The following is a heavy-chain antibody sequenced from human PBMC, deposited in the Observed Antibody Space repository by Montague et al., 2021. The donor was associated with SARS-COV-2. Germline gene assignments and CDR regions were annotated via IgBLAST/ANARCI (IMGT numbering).Heavy chain of an antibody. J-gene: IGHJ4*02. CDR2: IDPSNSYT. CDR3: ARRSYSSSWYDY. V-gene: IGHV5-10-1*01. D-gene: IGHD6-13*01. Sequence: QSGAEVKKPGESLRISCKGSGYSFTSYWISWVRQMPGKDLEWMGRIDPSNSYTNYSPSFQGHVTISADKSISTAYLQWSSLKASDTAMYYCARRSYSSSWYDYWGQGTLVTVSS. CDR1: GYSFTSYW.